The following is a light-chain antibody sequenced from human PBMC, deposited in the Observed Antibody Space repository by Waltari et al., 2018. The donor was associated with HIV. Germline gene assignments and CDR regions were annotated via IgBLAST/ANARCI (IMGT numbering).Light chain of an antibody. V-gene: IGKV1-39*01. CDR1: QSISNS. CDR2: GAS. CDR3: QQSYSTPRT. J-gene: IGKJ2*01. Sequence: DIQMTQYPSSLSASVGDRVTITCRASQSISNSLNWYQQRPGKAPNLLIYGASNLQSGVPSRFSGSGSGTDFTLSISGLQREDFVTYYCQQSYSTPRTFGQGTK.